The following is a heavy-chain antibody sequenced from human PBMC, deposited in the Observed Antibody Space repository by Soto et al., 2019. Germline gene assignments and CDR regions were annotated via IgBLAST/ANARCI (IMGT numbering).Heavy chain of an antibody. D-gene: IGHD3-10*01. CDR2: IYHSGST. J-gene: IGHJ4*01. V-gene: IGHV4-4*02. CDR3: ARDGLYYYDSGTYYRVGNYLDY. Sequence: KPSETLSLTCAVSGGSISSSNWWSWVRQPPGKGLEWIGEIYHSGSTNYNPSLKSRVTISVDKSKNQFSLNLRSVTAADTAVYYCARDGLYYYDSGTYYRVGNYLDYWGHGTLVTSPQ. CDR1: GGSISSSNW.